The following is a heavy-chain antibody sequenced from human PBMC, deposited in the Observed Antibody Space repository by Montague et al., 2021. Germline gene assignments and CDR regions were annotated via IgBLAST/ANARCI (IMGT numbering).Heavy chain of an antibody. Sequence: SETLSLTCAVSGDFISSYTWWSWVRQPPGKGLEWIGEIFHSGSAGYNPSLRSRITISVDKSKNEFSLHLNSVTPADTAVYYCARHGDDEWQQMAFWGQGTLVVVSS. J-gene: IGHJ4*02. V-gene: IGHV4-4*02. D-gene: IGHD6-13*01. CDR3: ARHGDDEWQQMAF. CDR2: IFHSGSA. CDR1: GDFISSYTW.